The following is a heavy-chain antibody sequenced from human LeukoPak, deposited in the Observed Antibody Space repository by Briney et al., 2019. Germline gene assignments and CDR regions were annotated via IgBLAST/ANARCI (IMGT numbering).Heavy chain of an antibody. V-gene: IGHV3-23*01. CDR2: IGGSGAGT. CDR3: ATTLHSGYYDLY. CDR1: GFMFNKYG. Sequence: PGGSLRLSCVASGFMFNKYGMSWVRQAPGKGLEWVSGIGGSGAGTYYAVSVKGRFTISRDNSKNTLYLQMNSLRAEDTAVYYCATTLHSGYYDLYWGQGTLVTVSS. J-gene: IGHJ4*02. D-gene: IGHD3-22*01.